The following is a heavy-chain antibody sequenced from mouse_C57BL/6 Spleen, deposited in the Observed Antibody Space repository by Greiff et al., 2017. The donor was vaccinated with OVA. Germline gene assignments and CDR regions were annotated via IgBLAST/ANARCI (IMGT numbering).Heavy chain of an antibody. Sequence: VQLKQSGPELVKPGASVKISCKASGYSFTGYYMNWVKQSPEKSLEWIGEINPSTGGTTYNQKFKAKATLTVDKSSSTAYMQLKSLTSEDSAVYYCARLLEDAMDYWGQGTSVTVSS. CDR1: GYSFTGYY. CDR3: ARLLEDAMDY. J-gene: IGHJ4*01. CDR2: INPSTGGT. D-gene: IGHD2-1*01. V-gene: IGHV1-42*01.